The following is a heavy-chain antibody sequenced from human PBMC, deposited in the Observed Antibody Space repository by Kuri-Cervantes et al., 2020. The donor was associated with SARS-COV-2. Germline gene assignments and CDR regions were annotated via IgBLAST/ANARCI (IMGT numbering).Heavy chain of an antibody. V-gene: IGHV4-30-2*01. CDR2: IYHSGST. Sequence: SETLSLTCTVSGGSISSGGYSWSWVRQPPGKGLEWIGYIYHSGSTYYNPSLKSRVTISVDTSKNQFSLKLSSVTAADTAVYYCARGGYSSSWYEGFDYWGQGTLVTVSS. CDR3: ARGGYSSSWYEGFDY. J-gene: IGHJ4*02. D-gene: IGHD6-13*01. CDR1: GGSISSGGYS.